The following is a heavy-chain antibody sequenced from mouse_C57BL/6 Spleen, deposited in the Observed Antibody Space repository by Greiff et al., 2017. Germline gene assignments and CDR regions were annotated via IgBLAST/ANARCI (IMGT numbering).Heavy chain of an antibody. J-gene: IGHJ2*01. D-gene: IGHD3-2*02. CDR2: IDPSDSYT. CDR1: GYTFTSYW. V-gene: IGHV1-69*01. CDR3: ARPSSGRGFDY. Sequence: QVQLKQPGAELVMPGASVKLSCKASGYTFTSYWMHWVKQRPGQGLEWIGEIDPSDSYTNYNQKFKGKSTLTVDKSSSTAYMQLSSLTSEDSAVYYCARPSSGRGFDYWGQGTTLTVSS.